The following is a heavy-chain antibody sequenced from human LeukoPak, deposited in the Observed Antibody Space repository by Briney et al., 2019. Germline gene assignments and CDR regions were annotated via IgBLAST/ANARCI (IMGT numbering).Heavy chain of an antibody. CDR2: ISGSGGST. Sequence: GGSLRLSCAAPGFTFSSYAMSWVRQAPGKGLEWVSAISGSGGSTYYADSVKGRFTISRDNSKNTLYLQMNSLRAEDTAVYYCAKVLLWFGESDDYWGQGTLVTVSS. CDR3: AKVLLWFGESDDY. CDR1: GFTFSSYA. J-gene: IGHJ4*02. D-gene: IGHD3-10*01. V-gene: IGHV3-23*01.